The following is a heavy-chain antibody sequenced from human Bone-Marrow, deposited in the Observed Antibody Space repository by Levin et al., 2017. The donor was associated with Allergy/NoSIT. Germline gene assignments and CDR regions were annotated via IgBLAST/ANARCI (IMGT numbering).Heavy chain of an antibody. CDR1: GFDFNTHD. CDR3: ARSKGRSGWSYYYYGMDV. J-gene: IGHJ6*02. Sequence: GESLNISCRGSGFDFNTHDMNWVRHAPGQGLEWVSSISCNSHYVYYADSVKGRFSISRDNAKNSMFLHMNSLRLEHTAVYYCARSKGRSGWSYYYYGMDVWGRGTTLTVSS. CDR2: ISCNSHYV. V-gene: IGHV3-21*06. D-gene: IGHD6-19*01.